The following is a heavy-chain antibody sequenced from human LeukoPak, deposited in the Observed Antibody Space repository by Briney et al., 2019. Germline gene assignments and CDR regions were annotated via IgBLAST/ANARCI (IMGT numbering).Heavy chain of an antibody. J-gene: IGHJ4*02. Sequence: GASVKVSCKASGGTFISYAISWVRQAPGQGLEWMGGIIPIFGTANYAQKFQGRVTITADKSTSTAYMELSSLRSEDTAVYYCARNYDFWSGFDYWGQGTLVTVSS. D-gene: IGHD3-3*01. CDR3: ARNYDFWSGFDY. CDR2: IIPIFGTA. V-gene: IGHV1-69*06. CDR1: GGTFISYA.